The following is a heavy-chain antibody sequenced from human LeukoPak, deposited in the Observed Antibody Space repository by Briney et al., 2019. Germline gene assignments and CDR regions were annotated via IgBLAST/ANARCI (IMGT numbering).Heavy chain of an antibody. D-gene: IGHD2-2*01. CDR1: GGSISSGGYY. CDR2: IYHSGST. V-gene: IGHV4-30-2*01. J-gene: IGHJ5*02. Sequence: PSQTLSLTCTVSGGSISSGGYYWSWIRQPPGKGLEWIGYIYHSGSTYYNPSLKSRVTISVDRSKNQFSLKLSSVTAADTAVYYCARDLGLVVPASFDPWGQGTLVTVSS. CDR3: ARDLGLVVPASFDP.